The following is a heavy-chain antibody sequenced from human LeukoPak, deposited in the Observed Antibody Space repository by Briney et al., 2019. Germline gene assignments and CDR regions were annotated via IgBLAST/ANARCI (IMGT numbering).Heavy chain of an antibody. J-gene: IGHJ4*02. CDR3: ARARGYSYGLNY. CDR1: GFTVSSNY. CDR2: IYSGGST. V-gene: IGHV3-53*01. Sequence: GGSLRLSCAASGFTVSSNYMSWVRQAPGKGLEWVSVIYSGGSTYYADSVKGRFTISRGNSKNTLYLQMNSLRAEDTAVYYCARARGYSYGLNYWGQGTLVTVSS. D-gene: IGHD5-18*01.